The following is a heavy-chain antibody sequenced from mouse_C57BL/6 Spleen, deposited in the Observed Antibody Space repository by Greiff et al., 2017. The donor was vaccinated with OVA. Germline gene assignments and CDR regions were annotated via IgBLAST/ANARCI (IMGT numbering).Heavy chain of an antibody. Sequence: QVQLKQSGAELVKPGASVKLSCKASGYTFTEYTIHWVKQRSGQGLEWIGWFYPGSGSIKYNEKFKDKATLTADKSSSTVYMELSRLTSEDSAVYFCARHEGLYYGNPAWFAYWGQGTLVTVSA. CDR2: FYPGSGSI. J-gene: IGHJ3*01. V-gene: IGHV1-62-2*01. CDR3: ARHEGLYYGNPAWFAY. CDR1: GYTFTEYT. D-gene: IGHD2-1*01.